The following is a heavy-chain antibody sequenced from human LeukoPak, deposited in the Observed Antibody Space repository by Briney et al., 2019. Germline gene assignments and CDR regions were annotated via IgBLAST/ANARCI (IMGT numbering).Heavy chain of an antibody. J-gene: IGHJ4*02. V-gene: IGHV4-59*01. CDR1: GGSIGSYY. CDR2: IYYSGST. D-gene: IGHD1-26*01. Sequence: SETLSLTCTVSGGSIGSYYWSWLRQPPGKGLEWIGDIYYSGSTNYNPSLKSRVTISVDTSKNQFSLKLNSVTAADTAVYYCARGVVGATVAVNFDYWGQGTLVTVSS. CDR3: ARGVVGATVAVNFDY.